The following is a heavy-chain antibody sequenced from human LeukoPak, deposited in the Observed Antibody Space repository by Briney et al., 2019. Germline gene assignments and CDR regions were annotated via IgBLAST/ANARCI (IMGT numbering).Heavy chain of an antibody. CDR3: AKYYYDSSGPIRLIDY. V-gene: IGHV3-23*01. J-gene: IGHJ4*02. D-gene: IGHD3-22*01. CDR1: GFTLSSYA. Sequence: GGSLRLSCAASGFTLSSYALGWVRQAPGKGLAWVSVISGSGGHTYYADSVKGRFTISRDNSKNTLYLQMNSLRADDTAVYFCAKYYYDSSGPIRLIDYWGQGTLVTVSS. CDR2: ISGSGGHT.